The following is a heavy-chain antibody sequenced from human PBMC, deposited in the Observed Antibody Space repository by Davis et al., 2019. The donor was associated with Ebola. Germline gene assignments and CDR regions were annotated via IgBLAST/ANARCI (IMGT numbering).Heavy chain of an antibody. V-gene: IGHV1-2*02. CDR2: INPNSGGT. CDR1: GYTFTSYG. CDR3: ARVPVDEQIDY. D-gene: IGHD1/OR15-1a*01. Sequence: ASVKVSCKASGYTFTSYGISWVRQAPGQGLEWMGWINPNSGGTNYAQKFQGRVTMTRDTSISTAYMELSRLRSDDTAVYYCARVPVDEQIDYWGQGTLVTVSS. J-gene: IGHJ4*02.